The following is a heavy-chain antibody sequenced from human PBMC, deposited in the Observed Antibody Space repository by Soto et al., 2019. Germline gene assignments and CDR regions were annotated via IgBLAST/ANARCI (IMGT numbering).Heavy chain of an antibody. D-gene: IGHD4-17*01. CDR1: GYTFTGYY. CDR3: ARVAATTTVIKF. J-gene: IGHJ4*02. Sequence: VKVSCKASGYTFTGYYMHWVRQAPGQGLEWMGWINPNSGGTNYAQKFQGRVTMTRDTSISTAYMELSRLRSDDTAVYYCARVAATTTVIKFWGQGTLVTVSS. V-gene: IGHV1-2*02. CDR2: INPNSGGT.